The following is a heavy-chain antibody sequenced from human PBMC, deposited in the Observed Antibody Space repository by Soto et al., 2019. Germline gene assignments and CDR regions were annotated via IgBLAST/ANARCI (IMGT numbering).Heavy chain of an antibody. V-gene: IGHV1-2*02. D-gene: IGHD3-9*01. CDR1: GYTFTGYY. CDR2: INPNSGGT. Sequence: ASVKVSCKASGYTFTGYYMHCVRQAPGQGLEWMGWINPNSGGTNYAQKFQGRVTMTRDTSISTAYMELSRLRSDDTAVYYCARVLYYDILTGYYPYFDYWGQGTLVTVSS. CDR3: ARVLYYDILTGYYPYFDY. J-gene: IGHJ4*02.